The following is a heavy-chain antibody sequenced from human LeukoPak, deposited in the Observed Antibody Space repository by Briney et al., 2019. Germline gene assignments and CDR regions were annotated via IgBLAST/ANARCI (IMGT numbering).Heavy chain of an antibody. Sequence: SETLSLTCTVSGASISGNSFYWGWVRQPPGKGPEWIGNIYYTGITYYNPSLKSRVTMSVDTSKNQFSLRLTSVTAADTAIYYCASPGITTFDYWGQGTLVTVSS. CDR3: ASPGITTFDY. J-gene: IGHJ4*02. V-gene: IGHV4-39*01. D-gene: IGHD3-22*01. CDR2: IYYTGIT. CDR1: GASISGNSFY.